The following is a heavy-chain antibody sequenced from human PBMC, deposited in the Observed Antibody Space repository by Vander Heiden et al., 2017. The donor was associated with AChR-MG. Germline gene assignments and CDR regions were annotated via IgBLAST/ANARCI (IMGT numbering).Heavy chain of an antibody. V-gene: IGHV3-33*01. Sequence: QVQLVESGGGVVQPGRSLRLSCAASGFTFSSYGMHWVRQAPGKGLEWVAVTWYDGSNKYYADSVKGRFTISRDNSKNTLYLQMNSLRAEDTAVYYCARDSDYWGQGTLVTVSS. CDR3: ARDSDY. CDR2: TWYDGSNK. J-gene: IGHJ4*02. CDR1: GFTFSSYG.